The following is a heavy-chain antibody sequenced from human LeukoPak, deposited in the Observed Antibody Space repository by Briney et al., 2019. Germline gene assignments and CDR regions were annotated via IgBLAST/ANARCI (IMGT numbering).Heavy chain of an antibody. J-gene: IGHJ5*02. CDR3: AGDTRDTAMVTGGWFDP. D-gene: IGHD5-18*01. V-gene: IGHV4-31*03. CDR2: IYYSGST. CDR1: GGSISSGGYY. Sequence: PSETLSLACTVSGGSISSGGYYGSWIRQHPGKGLEWIGYIYYSGSTYYNPSLKSRVTISVDTSKNQFSLKLSSVTAADTAVYYCAGDTRDTAMVTGGWFDPWGQGTLVTVSS.